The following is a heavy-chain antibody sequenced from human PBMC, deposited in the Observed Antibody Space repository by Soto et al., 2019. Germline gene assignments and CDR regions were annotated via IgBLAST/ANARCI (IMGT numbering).Heavy chain of an antibody. J-gene: IGHJ3*02. CDR3: ARSARSKLRFLEWLLLRAFDI. Sequence: PSEPLSHTKAVSVGSIRSSNGCSCVRQTPLKGLEFILEIYHSGSTNYNPSLKSRVTISVDKSKNQFSLKLSSVTAADTAVYYCARSARSKLRFLEWLLLRAFDIWGQGTMVTVSS. D-gene: IGHD3-3*01. CDR1: VGSIRSSNG. CDR2: IYHSGST. V-gene: IGHV4-4*02.